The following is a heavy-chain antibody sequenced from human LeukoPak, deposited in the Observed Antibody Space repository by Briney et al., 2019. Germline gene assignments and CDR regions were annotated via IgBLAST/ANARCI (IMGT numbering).Heavy chain of an antibody. J-gene: IGHJ4*02. D-gene: IGHD3-9*01. CDR1: GFTFSSYA. CDR3: AKGQLRYFDWLPRTDY. CDR2: ISGSGGST. V-gene: IGHV3-23*01. Sequence: EAGGSLRLSCAASGFTFSSYAMSWVRQAPGKRLEWVSAISGSGGSTYYADSVKGRFTISRDNSKNTLYLQMNSLRAEDTAVYYCAKGQLRYFDWLPRTDYWGQGTLVTVSS.